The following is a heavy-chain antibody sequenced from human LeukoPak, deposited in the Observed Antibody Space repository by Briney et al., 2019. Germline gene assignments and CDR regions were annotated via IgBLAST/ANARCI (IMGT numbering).Heavy chain of an antibody. Sequence: PGGSLRLSRAPSGFTFSSYWMHWVRQAPGKGVGWVARINSRGSSTSYGVSVQGRFTRSRDNAKNTLSLQRNNLRAEDTAVYYCVRDVWGDSDRYFDCWGQGTLVTVSS. J-gene: IGHJ4*02. D-gene: IGHD2-21*01. CDR3: VRDVWGDSDRYFDC. V-gene: IGHV3-74*01. CDR1: GFTFSSYW. CDR2: INSRGSST.